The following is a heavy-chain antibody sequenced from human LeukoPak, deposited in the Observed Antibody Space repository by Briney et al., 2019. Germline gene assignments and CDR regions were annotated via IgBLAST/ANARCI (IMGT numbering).Heavy chain of an antibody. D-gene: IGHD2-2*01. CDR2: INHSGST. V-gene: IGHV4-34*01. CDR1: VGSLSGYY. CDR3: ARRVVVVSAAIRNDAFDI. J-gene: IGHJ3*02. Sequence: SETLSLTCAVYVGSLSGYYWSWIRQPQGKGQEWIGEINHSGSTNYNPSLKSRVTISVDTSKNQFSLELNSVTAADTAVYYCARRVVVVSAAIRNDAFDIWGQGTMVTVSS.